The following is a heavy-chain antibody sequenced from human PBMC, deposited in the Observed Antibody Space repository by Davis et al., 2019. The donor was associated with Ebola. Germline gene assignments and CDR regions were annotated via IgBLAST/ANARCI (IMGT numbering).Heavy chain of an antibody. CDR2: INSDGSST. V-gene: IGHV3-74*01. Sequence: PGGFLRLSCAASGFTFSSYWMHWVRQAPGKGLVWVSRINSDGSSTSYADSVKGRFTISRDNSKNTLYLQMNSLRAEDTAVYYCARGVYGSGINWYFDLWGRGTLVTVSS. J-gene: IGHJ2*01. CDR1: GFTFSSYW. D-gene: IGHD3-10*01. CDR3: ARGVYGSGINWYFDL.